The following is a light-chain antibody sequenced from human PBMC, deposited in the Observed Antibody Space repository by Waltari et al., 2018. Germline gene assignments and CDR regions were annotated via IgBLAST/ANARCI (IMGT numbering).Light chain of an antibody. CDR3: MQGTQLPT. CDR1: QSLVHRDGNTY. V-gene: IGKV2-24*01. CDR2: RNS. Sequence: DIVMTQTPLSSPVTLGQPASISCRSSQSLVHRDGNTYLSWLHQRPGQPPRPLIYRNSNRFSGVPDRFSGSGAGTVFTLKISRVEAEDVGVYYCMQGTQLPTFGQGTKLEIK. J-gene: IGKJ2*01.